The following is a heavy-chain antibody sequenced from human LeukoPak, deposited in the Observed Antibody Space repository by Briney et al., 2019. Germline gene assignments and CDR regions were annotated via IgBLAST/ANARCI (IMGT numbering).Heavy chain of an antibody. CDR1: GGSISSSSYY. CDR2: IYYSGST. D-gene: IGHD7-27*01. CDR3: AAKANWGDDY. J-gene: IGHJ4*02. Sequence: SETLSLTCTVSGGSISSSSYYWGWIRQPPGKWLEWIGSIYYSGSTYYNPSLKSRVTISVDTSKNQFSLKLSSVTAADTAVYYCAAKANWGDDYWGQGTLVTVSS. V-gene: IGHV4-39*01.